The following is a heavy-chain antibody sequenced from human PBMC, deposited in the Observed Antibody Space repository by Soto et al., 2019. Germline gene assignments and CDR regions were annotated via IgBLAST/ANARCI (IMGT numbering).Heavy chain of an antibody. CDR1: GGSFSRYH. J-gene: IGHJ4*02. D-gene: IGHD3-10*01. CDR2: IHQNGGT. CDR3: ARGYGEEWPTSEF. V-gene: IGHV4-34*01. Sequence: QVQLQQWGAGLLKPSETLSLTCTVYGGSFSRYHWNWIRQAPGKGLEWIGEIHQNGGTNYSPSRECRVTGSVDTSKNAFSPKLRSVTAADTAVYYCARGYGEEWPTSEFWGQGTLVTVSS.